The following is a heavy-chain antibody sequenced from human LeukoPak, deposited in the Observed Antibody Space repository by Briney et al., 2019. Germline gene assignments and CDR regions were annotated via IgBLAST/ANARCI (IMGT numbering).Heavy chain of an antibody. CDR3: ARDFRLAAPPRNGMDV. V-gene: IGHV3-48*01. CDR2: ISSSSGTI. D-gene: IGHD6-6*01. CDR1: GFTFSTYS. Sequence: PGGSLRLSCAASGFTFSTYSMNWVRRAAGKELEGISYISSSSGTIYYADSVKGRFTVSRDNAKNSLDLHMHSLRAEDTAVYYCARDFRLAAPPRNGMDVWGQGTTVTVSS. J-gene: IGHJ6*02.